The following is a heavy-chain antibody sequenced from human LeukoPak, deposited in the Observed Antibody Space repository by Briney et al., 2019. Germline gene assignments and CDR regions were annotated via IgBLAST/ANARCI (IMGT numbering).Heavy chain of an antibody. Sequence: GGSMRLSCAASGITFSSAWMNWVRQAPGKGLEWVGSIKSETDGGTTDYAAPVKGTFTISRDDSENTLYLQMNSLKTEDTAVYYCTRRSSAAGRQYFDYWGQRTLVTVSS. CDR2: IKSETDGGTT. CDR1: GITFSSAW. J-gene: IGHJ4*02. CDR3: TRRSSAAGRQYFDY. V-gene: IGHV3-15*07. D-gene: IGHD6-13*01.